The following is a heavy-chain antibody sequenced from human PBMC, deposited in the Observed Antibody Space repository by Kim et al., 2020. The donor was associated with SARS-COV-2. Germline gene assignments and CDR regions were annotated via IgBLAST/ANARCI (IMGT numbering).Heavy chain of an antibody. CDR1: GFTFSNAW. V-gene: IGHV3-15*01. CDR2: IKSKTDGGTT. D-gene: IGHD3-10*01. Sequence: GGSLRLSCAASGFTFSNAWMSWVRQAPGKGLEWVGRIKSKTDGGTTDYAAPVKGRFTISRDDSKNTLYLQMNSLKTEDTAVYYCTTQLMVRGVIMEGVDYWGQGTLVTVSS. J-gene: IGHJ4*02. CDR3: TTQLMVRGVIMEGVDY.